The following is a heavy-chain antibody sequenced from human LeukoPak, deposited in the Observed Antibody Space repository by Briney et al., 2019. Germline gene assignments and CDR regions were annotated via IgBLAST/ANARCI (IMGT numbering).Heavy chain of an antibody. CDR3: ARDRRGASDY. D-gene: IGHD1-26*01. CDR1: GFIFSNYW. J-gene: IGHJ4*02. V-gene: IGHV3-7*03. Sequence: GGSLRLSCAASGFIFSNYWMGWVRQAPGKGLEWVANIKQDGSEKYYVDSVKGRFTISRDNAKNSLYLQMNSLRAEDTAVYYCARDRRGASDYWGQGTLVTVSS. CDR2: IKQDGSEK.